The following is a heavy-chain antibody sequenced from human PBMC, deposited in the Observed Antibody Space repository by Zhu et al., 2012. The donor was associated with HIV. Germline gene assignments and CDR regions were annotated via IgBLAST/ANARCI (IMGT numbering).Heavy chain of an antibody. D-gene: IGHD3-10*01. V-gene: IGHV4-30-4*08. Sequence: QVQLQESGPGLVKPSQTLSLTCTVSAGSISSGDYYWTWIRQPPGKGLEWIGYIYYFGSPFYNPSLKSRITISVDTSKNQFSLTLSSVTAADTAVYYCGKGAIVGGIKHYLMDVWGKGTTVTVSS. J-gene: IGHJ6*03. CDR1: AGSISSGDYY. CDR3: GKGAIVGGIKHYLMDV. CDR2: IYYFGSP.